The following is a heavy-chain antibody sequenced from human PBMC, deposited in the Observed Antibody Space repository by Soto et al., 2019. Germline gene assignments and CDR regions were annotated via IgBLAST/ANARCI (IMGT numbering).Heavy chain of an antibody. Sequence: GGSLRLSCSASGFTFSNYALHWARQAPGKGLAYVSSISSNGGFTYYSDSVKGRFTISRDNSKNTLSLQMTSLRPEDTAVYYCVTTGHCSGTRCYEFRDYYYGMDVWGQGTTVTAP. CDR1: GFTFSNYA. D-gene: IGHD2-2*01. CDR3: VTTGHCSGTRCYEFRDYYYGMDV. V-gene: IGHV3-64D*06. CDR2: ISSNGGFT. J-gene: IGHJ6*02.